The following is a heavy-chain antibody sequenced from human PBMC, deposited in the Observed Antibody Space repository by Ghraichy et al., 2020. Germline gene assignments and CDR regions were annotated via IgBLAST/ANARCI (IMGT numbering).Heavy chain of an antibody. CDR3: VKDYVRLGALWDAFEF. D-gene: IGHD3-16*01. CDR2: ITCNSGIT. CDR1: GFNFNDYA. Sequence: GGSLRLSCTASGFNFNDYAMHWVRQAPGKGLEWVSGITCNSGITGYADSVKGRFTISRDDAKNSLYLQMNSLRVEDTALYYCVKDYVRLGALWDAFEFWGLGTMITVSS. J-gene: IGHJ3*01. V-gene: IGHV3-9*01.